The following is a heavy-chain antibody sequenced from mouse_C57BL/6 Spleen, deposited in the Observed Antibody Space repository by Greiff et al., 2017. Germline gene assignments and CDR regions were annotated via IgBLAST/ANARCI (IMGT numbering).Heavy chain of an antibody. CDR2: INPSSGYT. J-gene: IGHJ4*01. CDR1: GYTFTSYW. V-gene: IGHV1-7*01. CDR3: ARYYSNYDYAMDY. D-gene: IGHD2-5*01. Sequence: QVQLKESGAELAKPGASVKLSCKASGYTFTSYWMHWVKQRPGQGLEWIGYINPSSGYTKYNQKFKDKATLTAYKSSSTAYMQLRSLKYEDAAVYYCARYYSNYDYAMDYWGQGTSVTVSS.